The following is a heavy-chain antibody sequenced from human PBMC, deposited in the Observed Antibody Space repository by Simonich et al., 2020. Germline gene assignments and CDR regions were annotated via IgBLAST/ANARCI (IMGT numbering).Heavy chain of an antibody. D-gene: IGHD3-22*01. J-gene: IGHJ4*02. CDR3: AHRRHSSGYYYYFDY. Sequence: QITLKESGPTLVKTTQTLTMTCTFSGFSLSTSGVGVCLVRQPPGRALEWVALIYWDDDKRYSPSLKSRLTITKDTSKNQVVLTMTNMDTFDTATYYCAHRRHSSGYYYYFDYWGQGTLVTVSS. V-gene: IGHV2-5*02. CDR2: IYWDDDK. CDR1: GFSLSTSGVG.